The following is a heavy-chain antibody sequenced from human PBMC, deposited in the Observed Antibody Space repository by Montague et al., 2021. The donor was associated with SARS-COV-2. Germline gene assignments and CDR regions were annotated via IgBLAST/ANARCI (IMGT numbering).Heavy chain of an antibody. V-gene: IGHV4-39*01. CDR2: IYYSGST. Sequence: SETLSLTCTVSGGSISSSSYYWGWIRQPPGKGLEWIGSIYYSGSTYYNPSLKIRVTISVDTSKNQFSLKLSSATAADTAVYYCARPKYSSSWYVDYWGQGTLVTVSS. CDR1: GGSISSSSYY. CDR3: ARPKYSSSWYVDY. D-gene: IGHD6-13*01. J-gene: IGHJ4*02.